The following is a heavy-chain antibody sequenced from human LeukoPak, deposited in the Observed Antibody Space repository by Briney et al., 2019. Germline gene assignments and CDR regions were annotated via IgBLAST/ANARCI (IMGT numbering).Heavy chain of an antibody. D-gene: IGHD3-22*01. CDR1: GGTFSSYA. Sequence: SVKVSCKASGGTFSSYAISWVRQAPGQGLEWMGGIIPIFGTANYAQKFQGRVTITADESTSTAYMELSSLRSEDTAVYYCARGSHFGYYDSSGPFDYWGQGTLVTVSS. V-gene: IGHV1-69*13. J-gene: IGHJ4*02. CDR3: ARGSHFGYYDSSGPFDY. CDR2: IIPIFGTA.